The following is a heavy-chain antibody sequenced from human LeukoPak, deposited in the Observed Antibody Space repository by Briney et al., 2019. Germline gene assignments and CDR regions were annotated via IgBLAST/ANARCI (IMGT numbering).Heavy chain of an antibody. D-gene: IGHD3-16*01. CDR1: GFTFSDYI. V-gene: IGHV3-72*01. CDR2: IRRGANSYTT. J-gene: IGHJ3*02. CDR3: SRDGGEGGNSAFDI. Sequence: PGGSLRLSCAASGFTFSDYILDWVRQAPGKGLEWVGRIRRGANSYTTEYAASVKGRFTISRDDSKNSLYLHMNSLKTEDTAVYHCSRDGGEGGNSAFDIWGQGTWSPSLQ.